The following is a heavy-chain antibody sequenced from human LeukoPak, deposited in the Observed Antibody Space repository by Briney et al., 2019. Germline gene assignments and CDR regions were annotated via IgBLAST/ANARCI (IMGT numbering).Heavy chain of an antibody. CDR2: IIPIFGIA. CDR3: ARGGYHGNYGFVY. CDR1: GGTFISYA. Sequence: ASVKVSCKASGGTFISYAISWVRQAPGQGLEWMGGIIPIFGIANYAQKFQGRVTITADKSTSTAYMELSNLRSEDTAIYYCARGGYHGNYGFVYWGQGTLVTVSS. D-gene: IGHD1-7*01. V-gene: IGHV1-69*17. J-gene: IGHJ4*02.